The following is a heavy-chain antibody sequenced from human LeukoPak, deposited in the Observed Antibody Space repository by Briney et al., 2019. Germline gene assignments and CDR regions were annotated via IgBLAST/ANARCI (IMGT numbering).Heavy chain of an antibody. V-gene: IGHV1-18*01. Sequence: ASVKVSCKASNYSFTSYGISWVRQAPGQGLEWMAWINAYNGDTNYAQKLQGRVTLTTETSTSTAYMELRSLRSDDTTVYYCARDGSGVWFDYWGQGTLVTVSS. J-gene: IGHJ4*02. CDR3: ARDGSGVWFDY. CDR1: NYSFTSYG. D-gene: IGHD3-10*01. CDR2: INAYNGDT.